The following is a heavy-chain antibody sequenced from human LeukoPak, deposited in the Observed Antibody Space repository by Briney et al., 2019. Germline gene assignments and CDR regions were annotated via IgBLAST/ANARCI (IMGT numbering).Heavy chain of an antibody. CDR1: GDTFTNYD. D-gene: IGHD3-3*01. CDR3: ARNKIATTHYDLTSGFYTDYYGLDV. V-gene: IGHV1-8*01. J-gene: IGHJ6*01. Sequence: ASVKVSCKASGDTFTNYDINWVRQATGQGLEWMGWMNPKSGNTGYAQKFQGRVTMTRNTSINTAYLEVSRLRSEDTAMYYCARNKIATTHYDLTSGFYTDYYGLDVWGQGTTVTVSS. CDR2: MNPKSGNT.